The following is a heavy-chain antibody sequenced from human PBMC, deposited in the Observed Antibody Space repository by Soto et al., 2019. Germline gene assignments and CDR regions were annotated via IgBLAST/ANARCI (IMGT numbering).Heavy chain of an antibody. CDR2: INPNSGGT. V-gene: IGHV1-2*02. CDR3: ARDYSSSSDSFGY. Sequence: ASVKVSFKASGYTFTGYYMHWVRQAPGQGLEWMGWINPNSGGTNYAQKFQGRVTMTRDTSISTAYMELSRLRSDDTAVYYCARDYSSSSDSFGYWGQGTLVTVSS. J-gene: IGHJ4*02. D-gene: IGHD6-6*01. CDR1: GYTFTGYY.